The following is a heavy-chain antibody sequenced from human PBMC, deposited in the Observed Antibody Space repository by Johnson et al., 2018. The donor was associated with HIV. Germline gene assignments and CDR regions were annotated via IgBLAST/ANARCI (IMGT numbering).Heavy chain of an antibody. CDR1: RFTVSSNY. V-gene: IGHV3-66*02. D-gene: IGHD3/OR15-3a*01. J-gene: IGHJ3*01. Sequence: EMQLVESGGGLVQPGGSLRLSCAASRFTVSSNYMTWVRQAPGKGLEWVSVIYSGGNTYYADSVKGLSTISRDNSNNTLYLHMNSLRPDDTGVYYCAKDKFMFLDNPVDAFDVWGQGTMVTFSS. CDR2: IYSGGNT. CDR3: AKDKFMFLDNPVDAFDV.